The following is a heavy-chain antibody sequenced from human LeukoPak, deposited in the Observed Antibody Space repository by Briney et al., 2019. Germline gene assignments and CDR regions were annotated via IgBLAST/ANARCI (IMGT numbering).Heavy chain of an antibody. CDR1: GHTFTSYG. CDR2: ISTYNGNT. CDR3: ARGKPVYFYGTGSYLASPFDS. D-gene: IGHD3-10*01. V-gene: IGHV1-18*01. Sequence: SAKVSCKASGHTFTSYGISWVRQAPGQGLEWMGWISTYNGNTNYAQMLQGRITMTTDTSTSTAYMELRSLRSDDTAVYYCARGKPVYFYGTGSYLASPFDSWGQGTLVTVSS. J-gene: IGHJ4*02.